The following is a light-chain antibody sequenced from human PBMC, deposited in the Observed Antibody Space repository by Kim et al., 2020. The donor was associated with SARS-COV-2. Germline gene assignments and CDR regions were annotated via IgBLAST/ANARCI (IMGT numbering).Light chain of an antibody. CDR1: QDIRND. CDR2: GAS. J-gene: IGKJ5*01. V-gene: IGKV1-17*01. CDR3: LQHNSYPIT. Sequence: ASVGYRVTITCRASQDIRNDLGWFQQNTGRAPKRLIYGASCLQSGVPSRFSGSGSGTEFTLTISSLQPEDFATYFCLQHNSYPITFGQGTRLEIK.